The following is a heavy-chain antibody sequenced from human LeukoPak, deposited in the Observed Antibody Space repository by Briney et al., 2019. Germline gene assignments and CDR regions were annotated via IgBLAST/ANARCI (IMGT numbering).Heavy chain of an antibody. CDR2: IYYSGST. CDR1: GGSISSYY. CDR3: ARTRPFGAFDI. Sequence: SETLSLTCTVSGGSISSYYWSWIRQPPGKGLEWIGYIYYSGSTNYNPSLKSRVTISVDTSKNQFSLKLSSVTAADTAVYYCARTRPFGAFDIWGQGTMVTVCS. V-gene: IGHV4-59*01. J-gene: IGHJ3*02. D-gene: IGHD3-16*01.